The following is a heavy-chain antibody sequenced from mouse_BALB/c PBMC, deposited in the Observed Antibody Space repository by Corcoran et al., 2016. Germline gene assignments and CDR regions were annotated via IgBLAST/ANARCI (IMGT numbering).Heavy chain of an antibody. D-gene: IGHD2-4*01. Sequence: QIQLVQSGPELKKPGETVRISCKASGYTFTTAGMQWVQKMQGKGLKWSGWINTHSGVPKYAEDFKGRFAFSLDTSASTAYLQRSNLTNEDTATYCCARQRVYYYDGCSYWGQGPLVTVSA. J-gene: IGHJ3*01. CDR3: ARQRVYYYDGCSY. CDR1: GYTFTTAG. V-gene: IGHV9-4*02. CDR2: INTHSGVP.